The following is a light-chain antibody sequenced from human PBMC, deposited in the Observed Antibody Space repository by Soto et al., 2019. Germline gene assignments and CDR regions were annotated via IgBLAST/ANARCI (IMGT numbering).Light chain of an antibody. CDR1: QSVNNDY. CDR2: GAS. CDR3: QQYCSSPWT. Sequence: EIVLTQSPGTLSLSPGERAALSCRASQSVNNDYLAWYHQKPGRAPRLVIYGASKRAIGIPDRFSGSGSGTDFTLTISRLEPEDFAVYYCQQYCSSPWTFGQGTNVEIK. V-gene: IGKV3-20*01. J-gene: IGKJ1*01.